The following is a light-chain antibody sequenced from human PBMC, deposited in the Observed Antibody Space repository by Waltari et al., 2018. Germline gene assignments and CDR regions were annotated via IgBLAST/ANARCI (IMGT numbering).Light chain of an antibody. Sequence: EIVLTQSPGTLSLSPGERATLSCRASQTVGDNYLAWYQHKPGQAPRLLMFASSRRATGIPHRFSGSGSGTDFTLTISGLEPEDFAVYYCQQYGNSPLTFGGGTKVEI. CDR3: QQYGNSPLT. V-gene: IGKV3-20*01. CDR1: QTVGDNY. J-gene: IGKJ4*01. CDR2: ASS.